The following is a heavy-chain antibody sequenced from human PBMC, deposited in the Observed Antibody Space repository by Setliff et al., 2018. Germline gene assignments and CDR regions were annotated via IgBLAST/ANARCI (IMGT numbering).Heavy chain of an antibody. CDR1: GYTFRSYA. CDR2: INTNTGNP. Sequence: ASVKVSCKASGYTFRSYAMNWVRQAPGQGLEWMGWINTNTGNPTYAQGFTGRFVFSLDTSVSTTYLQISSLKAEDTALYYCARASRFGTIKYRGDYYMDVWGKGTTVTVSS. CDR3: ARASRFGTIKYRGDYYMDV. J-gene: IGHJ6*03. D-gene: IGHD3-10*01. V-gene: IGHV7-4-1*02.